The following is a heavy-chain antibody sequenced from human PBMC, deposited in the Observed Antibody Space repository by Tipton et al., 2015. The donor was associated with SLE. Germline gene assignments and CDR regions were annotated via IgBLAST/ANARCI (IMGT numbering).Heavy chain of an antibody. J-gene: IGHJ2*01. CDR1: GFTFRDYD. CDR3: AKDPRDYWYFDL. CDR2: IRGKGYGGTT. V-gene: IGHV3-49*03. Sequence: SLRLSCTASGFTFRDYDMNWFRQAPGKGLEWVGYIRGKGYGGTTEYAAPVKGRFTISRDDSKNTLYLQMNSLRAEDTAVYYCAKDPRDYWYFDLWGRGTLVTVSS.